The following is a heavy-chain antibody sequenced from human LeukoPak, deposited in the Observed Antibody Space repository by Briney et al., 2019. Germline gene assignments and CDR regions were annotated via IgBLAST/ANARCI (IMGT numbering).Heavy chain of an antibody. CDR2: INPDSGGT. Sequence: ASVKVSCKASGYTFSGYYMHWVRQAPGQGLEWMGWINPDSGGTNYGQKFQGRVTMTRDTSISAAYMELSRLRSDDTAMYYCAEGFDGGFDYWGQGTLVTVSS. V-gene: IGHV1-2*02. J-gene: IGHJ4*02. D-gene: IGHD3-3*01. CDR1: GYTFSGYY. CDR3: AEGFDGGFDY.